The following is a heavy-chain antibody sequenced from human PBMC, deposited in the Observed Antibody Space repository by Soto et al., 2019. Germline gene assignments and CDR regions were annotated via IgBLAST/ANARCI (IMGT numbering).Heavy chain of an antibody. J-gene: IGHJ3*01. Sequence: QITLKESGPTLVKPTQTLTLTCTFSGLSLSNSGVGVGWIRQPPGKALERLALIYWDDDKRYSPYLKSRLTITKDTSNNQVVLTMTNMDPVDTATYCCAHRRCDKSGLDVFDCWCQGTTVSVSS. CDR2: IYWDDDK. D-gene: IGHD3-22*01. CDR1: GLSLSNSGVG. CDR3: AHRRCDKSGLDVFDC. V-gene: IGHV2-5*02.